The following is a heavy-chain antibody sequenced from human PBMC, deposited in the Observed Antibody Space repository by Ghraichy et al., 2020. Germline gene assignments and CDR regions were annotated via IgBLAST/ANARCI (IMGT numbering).Heavy chain of an antibody. CDR3: AKAAAAGNWNLDFDS. V-gene: IGHV3-30*18. J-gene: IGHJ4*02. Sequence: GGSLRLSCVASGFSFSGHGMHWVHQAPGKGLEWAAAISYDGSTKYYGDSVKGRFTISRDSSKNTLYLQMNSLRPEDTAVYYCAKAAAAGNWNLDFDSWGQGTLVIVSS. CDR2: ISYDGSTK. CDR1: GFSFSGHG. D-gene: IGHD6-13*01.